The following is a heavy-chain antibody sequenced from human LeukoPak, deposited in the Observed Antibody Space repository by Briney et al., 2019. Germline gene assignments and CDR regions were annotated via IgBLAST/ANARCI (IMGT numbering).Heavy chain of an antibody. D-gene: IGHD1-14*01. CDR3: ARGRGQHRLSKRTGHGLDV. Sequence: SETLSLTCAVYGGSFSGYYWSWIRQPPGKGLEWIGEINHSGSTNYNPSLKSRVTISVDTSKNQFSLKLSSVTAADTAVYYCARGRGQHRLSKRTGHGLDVGPQGPTVPVPS. J-gene: IGHJ6*02. V-gene: IGHV4-34*01. CDR2: INHSGST. CDR1: GGSFSGYY.